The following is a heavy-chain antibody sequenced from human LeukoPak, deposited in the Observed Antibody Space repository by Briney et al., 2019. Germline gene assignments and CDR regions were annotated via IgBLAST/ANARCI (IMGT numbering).Heavy chain of an antibody. CDR1: GFTFSRYY. CDR2: IKQDGSEK. V-gene: IGHV3-7*01. CDR3: ATYYVSGSPIDY. Sequence: GSLRLSCAASGFTFSRYYMSWVRQAPGKGLEWVANIKQDGSEKYYVDSVKGRFTISRDNAKKSLSLQMNSLRADDTAVYYCATYYVSGSPIDYWGQGTLVTVSS. D-gene: IGHD3-10*01. J-gene: IGHJ4*02.